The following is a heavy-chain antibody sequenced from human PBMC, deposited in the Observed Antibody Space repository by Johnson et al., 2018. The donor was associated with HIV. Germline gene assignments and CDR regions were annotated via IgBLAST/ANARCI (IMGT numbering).Heavy chain of an antibody. CDR3: ARACRDGYTCDVFDI. CDR2: LFSGDTT. D-gene: IGHD5-24*01. V-gene: IGHV3-66*01. Sequence: VQLVESVGGLVQPGGSLRLSCAASGFAVSGYYMSWVRQAPGKGLEWVSVLFSGDTTYYADSVNGRFTISRDNSKNTLYLQMNSLRAEDTAVYYCARACRDGYTCDVFDIWGQGTLVTVAS. CDR1: GFAVSGYY. J-gene: IGHJ3*02.